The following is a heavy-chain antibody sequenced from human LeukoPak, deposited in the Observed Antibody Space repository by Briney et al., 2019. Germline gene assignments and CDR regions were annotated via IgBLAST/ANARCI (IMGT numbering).Heavy chain of an antibody. CDR2: VSSGGFI. CDR1: GFTFGDYV. CDR3: ARDRGGYGGKFNY. Sequence: QAGGSLRLSCTASGFTFGDYVMSWFRQAPGKGLEWVSYVSSGGFIYYSDSVKGRFTISRDTAKNSLFLQMNSLRAEDTAVYCCARDRGGYGGKFNYWGQGTLVTVSS. D-gene: IGHD4-23*01. V-gene: IGHV3-48*03. J-gene: IGHJ4*02.